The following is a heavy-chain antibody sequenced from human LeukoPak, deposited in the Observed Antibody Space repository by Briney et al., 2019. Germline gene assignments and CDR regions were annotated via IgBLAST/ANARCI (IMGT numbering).Heavy chain of an antibody. J-gene: IGHJ6*03. CDR3: AKGMSSSWYNYYYYYMDV. Sequence: GGSLRLSCAASGFTFSSYAMSWVRQAPGKGLEWVSAISGSGDSTYYADSVKGRFTISRDNSKNTLYLQMNSLRAEDTAVYYCAKGMSSSWYNYYYYYMDVWGKGTTVTVSS. CDR1: GFTFSSYA. D-gene: IGHD6-13*01. V-gene: IGHV3-23*01. CDR2: ISGSGDST.